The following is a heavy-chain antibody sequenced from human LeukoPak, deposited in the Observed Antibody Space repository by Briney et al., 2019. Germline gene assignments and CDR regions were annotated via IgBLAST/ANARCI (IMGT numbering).Heavy chain of an antibody. CDR1: GYSFTGYY. J-gene: IGHJ4*02. D-gene: IGHD3-10*01. V-gene: IGHV1-2*02. Sequence: ASVKVSCKASGYSFTGYYIHWVRQAPAQGLEWMGWINQNTGGGTVYAQRFQGRVPMTGDTSISTAYMELSRLRSDDTAVYYCARGSLSRYYYGSGSYNYWGQGTLVTVSS. CDR2: INQNTGGGT. CDR3: ARGSLSRYYYGSGSYNY.